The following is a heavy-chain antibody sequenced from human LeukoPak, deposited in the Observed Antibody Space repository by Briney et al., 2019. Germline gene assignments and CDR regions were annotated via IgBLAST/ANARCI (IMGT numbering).Heavy chain of an antibody. Sequence: SETLSLTCTVSGVSISSYYWSWIRQPPGKGLELIAYISNSGSTNYNPSLKSRVTISVDTSKNHFSLKLSSVTAADTAIYFCARRGFFTFWGQGSLVTVSS. CDR1: GVSISSYY. V-gene: IGHV4-59*08. CDR3: ARRGFFTF. CDR2: ISNSGST. J-gene: IGHJ4*02.